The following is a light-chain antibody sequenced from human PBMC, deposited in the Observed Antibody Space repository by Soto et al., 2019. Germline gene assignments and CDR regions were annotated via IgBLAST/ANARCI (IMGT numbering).Light chain of an antibody. V-gene: IGKV3-20*01. CDR3: QQYGSSPRT. J-gene: IGKJ1*01. Sequence: EIVLTQSPGTLSLSPGERATLSCRASQSVGSSFLAWYQQRPGQGPRLLIYGASSRATGIPDRFSGSGSGTDFTLSISRLEPEECAVYYCQQYGSSPRTFGQGTKVEIK. CDR2: GAS. CDR1: QSVGSSF.